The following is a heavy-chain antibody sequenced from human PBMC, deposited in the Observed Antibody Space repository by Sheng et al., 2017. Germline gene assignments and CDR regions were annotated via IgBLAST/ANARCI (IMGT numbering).Heavy chain of an antibody. J-gene: IGHJ6*02. CDR2: IYSSGRT. V-gene: IGHV4-39*07. CDR3: ARGVAAAGPGYYYYGLDV. D-gene: IGHD6-13*01. CDR1: GGSVSSSNYY. Sequence: QLQLQESGPGLVKPSETLSLTCTVSGGSVSSSNYYWGWIRQPPGKGLECIGSIYSSGRTYYNPSVKSRVTISVDTSKNQFSLKLDSMTAADTAVYFCARGVAAAGPGYYYYGLDVWGQGTTGHRLL.